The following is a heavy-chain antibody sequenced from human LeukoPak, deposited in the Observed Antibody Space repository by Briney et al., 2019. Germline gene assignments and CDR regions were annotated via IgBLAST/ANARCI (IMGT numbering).Heavy chain of an antibody. CDR3: ARGGPRRGYSYGPTKNFDY. D-gene: IGHD5-18*01. Sequence: GASVKVSCKASGYTFTGYYMHWVRQAPGQGLEWMGRINPNSGGTNYAQKFQGRVTMTRDTSISTAYMELSRLRSDGTAVYYCARGGPRRGYSYGPTKNFDYWGQGTLVTVSS. CDR2: INPNSGGT. CDR1: GYTFTGYY. J-gene: IGHJ4*02. V-gene: IGHV1-2*06.